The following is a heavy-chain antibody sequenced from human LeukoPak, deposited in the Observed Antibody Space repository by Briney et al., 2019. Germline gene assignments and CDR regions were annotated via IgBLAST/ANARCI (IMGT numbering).Heavy chain of an antibody. CDR3: AAKYYYDSSGYL. CDR1: GFTFTSSA. Sequence: GASVKVSCKASGFTFTSSAMQWVRQARGQRLEWIGWIVVGRGNTNYAQKFQERVTITRDMSTSTAYMELSSLRSEDTAVYYCAAKYYYDSSGYLWGQGTLVTVSS. V-gene: IGHV1-58*02. CDR2: IVVGRGNT. D-gene: IGHD3-22*01. J-gene: IGHJ4*02.